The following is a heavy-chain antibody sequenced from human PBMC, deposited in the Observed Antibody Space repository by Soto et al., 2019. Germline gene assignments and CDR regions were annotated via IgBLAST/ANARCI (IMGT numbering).Heavy chain of an antibody. J-gene: IGHJ4*02. CDR1: GLTFRAFS. Sequence: EVQLLESGGGLVQPGGSLRLSCAASGLTFRAFSMSWVRQPPGKGLEWVSGISGSGGSTYYADSVKGRFTISRDISSNTLYLQMSSLRAEDTAVYYCAKSRGDSWYLYYYDYWGQGALVTVSS. V-gene: IGHV3-23*01. CDR3: AKSRGDSWYLYYYDY. D-gene: IGHD5-12*01. CDR2: ISGSGGST.